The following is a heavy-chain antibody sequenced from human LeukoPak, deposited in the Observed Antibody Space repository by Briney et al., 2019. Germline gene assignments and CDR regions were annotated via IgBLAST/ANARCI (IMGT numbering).Heavy chain of an antibody. D-gene: IGHD2-15*01. V-gene: IGHV1-46*01. CDR1: GYTFTMYY. CDR2: INPTDGST. CDR3: ASERRVGLVVSVVGLFASYYTYYYMDV. Sequence: GASVKVSCKASGYTFTMYYIHWVRQAPGQGLEWMGMINPTDGSTTYVQRFQGRVTMTRDMSTTTVYMDLRSLRSEDTAVYFCASERRVGLVVSVVGLFASYYTYYYMDVWGRGTTVTVSS. J-gene: IGHJ6*03.